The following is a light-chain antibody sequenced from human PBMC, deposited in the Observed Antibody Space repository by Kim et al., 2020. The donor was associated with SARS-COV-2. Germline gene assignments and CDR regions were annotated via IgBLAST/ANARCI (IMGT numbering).Light chain of an antibody. CDR1: SDHTTYA. CDR2: LDSDGRH. V-gene: IGLV4-69*01. Sequence: QLVLTQSPSASASLGASVKLTCTLSSDHTTYAIAWHQQQPEKGPRYLMKLDSDGRHIKGDGIPYRFSGSSSGPERFLIISSLQSEDEADYYCQTWDTGTMVFGGGTQLTVL. J-gene: IGLJ2*01. CDR3: QTWDTGTMV.